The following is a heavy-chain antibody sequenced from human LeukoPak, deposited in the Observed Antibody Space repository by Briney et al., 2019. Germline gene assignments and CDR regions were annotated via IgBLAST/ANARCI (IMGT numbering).Heavy chain of an antibody. Sequence: PGGSLRLSCAASGFTFSGYSMNWVRQAPGKGLEWISYISSTGSPIYYADSVKGRFTISRDNAKNSLFLQMNSLRAEDTAVYYCARDIATAGHLAFDYWGQGTLVTVSS. J-gene: IGHJ4*02. CDR3: ARDIATAGHLAFDY. D-gene: IGHD6-13*01. CDR1: GFTFSGYS. V-gene: IGHV3-48*04. CDR2: ISSTGSPI.